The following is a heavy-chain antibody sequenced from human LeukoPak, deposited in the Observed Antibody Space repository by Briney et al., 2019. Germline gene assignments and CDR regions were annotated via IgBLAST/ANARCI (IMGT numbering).Heavy chain of an antibody. V-gene: IGHV4-34*01. Sequence: SETLSLTCAVYGVSFSGYYWSWIRQPPGKGLEWIGEINHSGSTNYNPSLKSRVTITVDTSKNQFSLKLSSVTAADTAVYYCASLVVSDYWGRGTLVTVSS. CDR3: ASLVVSDY. CDR1: GVSFSGYY. D-gene: IGHD3-22*01. CDR2: INHSGST. J-gene: IGHJ4*02.